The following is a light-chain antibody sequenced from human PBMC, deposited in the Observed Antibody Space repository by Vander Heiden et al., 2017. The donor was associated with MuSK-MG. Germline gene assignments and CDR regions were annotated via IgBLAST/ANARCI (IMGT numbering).Light chain of an antibody. CDR2: KAS. J-gene: IGKJ2*01. CDR3: QQYESFSPYI. CDR1: QSILTW. Sequence: DFSLTQPASTLSASVGDRVTITCRASQSILTWLAWYQQKPGKAPKLLIYKASTLESGVPSRFSGSGYGTEFTLTISSRQPDDFAPYYCQQYESFSPYIFGQGTKMDIK. V-gene: IGKV1-5*03.